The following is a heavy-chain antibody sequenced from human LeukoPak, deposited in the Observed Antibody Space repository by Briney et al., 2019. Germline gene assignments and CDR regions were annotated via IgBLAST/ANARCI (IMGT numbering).Heavy chain of an antibody. V-gene: IGHV4-61*01. CDR1: GGSISSGSYY. CDR3: ACLTTADAFDI. CDR2: IYDSGST. J-gene: IGHJ3*02. D-gene: IGHD3-22*01. Sequence: SSETLSLTCTVSGGSISSGSYYWSWIRQPPGKGLEWIGYIYDSGSTNYNPSLKSRVTISVDTSKNQFSLKLSSVTAADTAVYYCACLTTADAFDIWGQGTMVTVSS.